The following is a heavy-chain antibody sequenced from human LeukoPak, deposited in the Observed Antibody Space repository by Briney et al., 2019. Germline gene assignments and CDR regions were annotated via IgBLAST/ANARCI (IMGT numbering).Heavy chain of an antibody. D-gene: IGHD2-15*01. CDR1: GFTFSSYT. V-gene: IGHV3-30*04. CDR3: AKGRCSGVGCDSFHS. Sequence: GGSLRLSCAASGFTFSSYTMHWVRQAPGKGLEWVALVTYDGINKYYADSVKGRFTASRDNSKNTLYLQMNNLKVEDTAVYYCAKGRCSGVGCDSFHSWGQGASVTVSS. J-gene: IGHJ4*02. CDR2: VTYDGINK.